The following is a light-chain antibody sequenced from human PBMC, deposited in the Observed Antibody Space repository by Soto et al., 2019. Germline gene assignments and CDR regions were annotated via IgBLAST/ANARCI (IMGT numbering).Light chain of an antibody. CDR3: QPYNNWFSIT. Sequence: EIVMTQSPATLSVSPGERATLSCRASQSVSGNLAWYQQKPGQAPRLLIYGASTSANGIPARFSGSGYGAEFTLTSSSLQYEDFAIYYCQPYNNWFSITFGQGTRLEIK. CDR1: QSVSGN. V-gene: IGKV3-15*01. CDR2: GAS. J-gene: IGKJ5*01.